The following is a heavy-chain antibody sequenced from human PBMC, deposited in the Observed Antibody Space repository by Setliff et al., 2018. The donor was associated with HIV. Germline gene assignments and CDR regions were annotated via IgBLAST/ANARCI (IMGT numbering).Heavy chain of an antibody. CDR1: GFTFNNAW. CDR2: IGQDGNEK. Sequence: GSLRLSCAASGFTFNNAWMTWVRQAPGKGLEWVANIGQDGNEKNYVDSVKGRFTISRDNAKNSMDLQMSSLRAEDTAIYYCARGQTSVTLQFDHWGQGTLVTVSS. J-gene: IGHJ4*02. V-gene: IGHV3-7*03. D-gene: IGHD4-17*01. CDR3: ARGQTSVTLQFDH.